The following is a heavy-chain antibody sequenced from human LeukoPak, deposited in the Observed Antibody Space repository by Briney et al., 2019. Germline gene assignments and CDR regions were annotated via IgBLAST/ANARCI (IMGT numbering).Heavy chain of an antibody. CDR2: ISGSGGST. V-gene: IGHV3-23*01. J-gene: IGHJ6*02. D-gene: IGHD3-10*01. CDR3: AKEFLGFGEHSPHYYYGMDV. Sequence: GGSLRLSCAASGFTFSSYAMSWVRQAPGKGLEWVSAISGSGGSTYYADSVKGRFTISRDNSKNTLYLQMNSLRAEDTAVYYCAKEFLGFGEHSPHYYYGMDVWGQGTTVTVSS. CDR1: GFTFSSYA.